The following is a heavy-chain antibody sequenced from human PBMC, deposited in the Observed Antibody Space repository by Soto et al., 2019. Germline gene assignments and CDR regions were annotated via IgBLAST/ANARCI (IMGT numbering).Heavy chain of an antibody. J-gene: IGHJ4*02. Sequence: GALRLSCAASGFTFSSYGMHWVRQAPGKGLEWVAVISYDGSNKYYADSVKGRFTISRDNSKNTLYLQMNSLRAEDTAVYYCAKDHFIVVVPAALDFDYWGQGTLVTVSS. V-gene: IGHV3-30*18. CDR3: AKDHFIVVVPAALDFDY. CDR1: GFTFSSYG. D-gene: IGHD2-2*01. CDR2: ISYDGSNK.